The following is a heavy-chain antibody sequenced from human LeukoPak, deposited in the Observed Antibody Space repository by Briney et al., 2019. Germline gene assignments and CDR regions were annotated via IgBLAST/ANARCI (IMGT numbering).Heavy chain of an antibody. V-gene: IGHV3-66*01. D-gene: IGHD4-17*01. Sequence: GGSLRLSCAASGFTVSSNYMSWVRQAPGKGLEWVSVIYSGGSTYYADSVKGRFTISRDNSKNTLYLQMNSLRAEDTAVYYCAKDYGDYDEASFDYWGQGTLVTVSS. CDR2: IYSGGST. CDR3: AKDYGDYDEASFDY. CDR1: GFTVSSNY. J-gene: IGHJ4*02.